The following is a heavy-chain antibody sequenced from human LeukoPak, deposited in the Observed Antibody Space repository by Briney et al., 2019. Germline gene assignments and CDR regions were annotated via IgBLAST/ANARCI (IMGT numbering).Heavy chain of an antibody. CDR2: INPSGGST. V-gene: IGHV1-46*01. J-gene: IGHJ4*02. Sequence: ASVKVSCKASGYTFTSYYMHWVRQAPGQGLEWMGIINPSGGSTSYAQKFQGRVTMTRDMSTSTAYMELRSLRSDDTAVYYCARVSSGPLIAAALDYWGQGTLVTVSS. D-gene: IGHD6-13*01. CDR1: GYTFTSYY. CDR3: ARVSSGPLIAAALDY.